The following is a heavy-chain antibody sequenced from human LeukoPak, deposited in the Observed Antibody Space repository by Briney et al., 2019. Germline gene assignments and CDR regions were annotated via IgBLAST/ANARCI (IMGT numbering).Heavy chain of an antibody. CDR3: ARDHVLSPPYCGGDCYSNYYYYMDV. CDR1: GGTFSSYA. V-gene: IGHV1-69*13. D-gene: IGHD2-21*01. J-gene: IGHJ6*03. CDR2: IIPIFGTA. Sequence: SVKVSCKASGGTFSSYAISWVRQAPGQGLEWMGGIIPIFGTANYAQKFQGRVTITADESTSTAYMELSSLRSEDTAVYYCARDHVLSPPYCGGDCYSNYYYYMDVWGKGTTVTVPS.